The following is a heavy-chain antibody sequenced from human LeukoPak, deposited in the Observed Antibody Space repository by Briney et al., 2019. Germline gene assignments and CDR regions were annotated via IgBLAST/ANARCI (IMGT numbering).Heavy chain of an antibody. Sequence: GSSVNVSCKASGYTFNSCYMHWVRQAPAQGLEWMGIINPSGCSTSYAQKFQGRVTMNRVTSTGKVYMELSSLRSEGSAVYYVVRNPHGSGSYRYYFDYWGQGTLVTVSS. CDR2: INPSGCST. J-gene: IGHJ4*02. CDR1: GYTFNSCY. V-gene: IGHV1-46*02. D-gene: IGHD3-10*01. CDR3: VRNPHGSGSYRYYFDY.